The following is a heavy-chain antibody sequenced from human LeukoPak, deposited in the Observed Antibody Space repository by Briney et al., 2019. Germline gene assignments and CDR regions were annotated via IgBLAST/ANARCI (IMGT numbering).Heavy chain of an antibody. D-gene: IGHD3-22*01. Sequence: PGGSLRLSCGGSGFTLSTYSMSWVRQAPGEGLEWVAYIKADGSETYYVDFVRGRFTISRDSATNSLYLQMNSLRDEDTAVYYCARSITMIPEDYWGQGTLVTVSS. CDR1: GFTLSTYS. CDR2: IKADGSET. J-gene: IGHJ4*02. V-gene: IGHV3-7*04. CDR3: ARSITMIPEDY.